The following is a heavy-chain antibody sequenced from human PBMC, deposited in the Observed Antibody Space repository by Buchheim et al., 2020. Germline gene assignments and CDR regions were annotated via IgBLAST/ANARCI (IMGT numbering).Heavy chain of an antibody. J-gene: IGHJ5*02. CDR3: AKDTYYDFWSGYLDNWFDP. D-gene: IGHD3-3*01. CDR1: GFTFSSYA. Sequence: EVQLLESGGGLVQPGGSLRLSCAASGFTFSSYAMSWVRQAPGKGLEWVSAISGSGGSTYYADSVKGRFTISRDNSKNTLYLQMNSLRAEDTAVYYCAKDTYYDFWSGYLDNWFDPWGQGTL. V-gene: IGHV3-23*01. CDR2: ISGSGGST.